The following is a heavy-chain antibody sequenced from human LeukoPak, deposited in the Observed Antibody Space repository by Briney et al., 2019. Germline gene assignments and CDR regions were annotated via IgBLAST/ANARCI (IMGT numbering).Heavy chain of an antibody. D-gene: IGHD3-22*01. J-gene: IGHJ3*02. CDR3: ARVGPIEQCYYDISGYSPWAFDI. CDR2: ISGSGGST. V-gene: IGHV3-23*01. Sequence: PGGSLRLSCAASGFTFSSYAMSWVRQAPGKGLEWVSAISGSGGSTYYADSVKGRFTISRDNSKNTLYLQMNSLRAEDTAVYYCARVGPIEQCYYDISGYSPWAFDIWGQGTMVTVSS. CDR1: GFTFSSYA.